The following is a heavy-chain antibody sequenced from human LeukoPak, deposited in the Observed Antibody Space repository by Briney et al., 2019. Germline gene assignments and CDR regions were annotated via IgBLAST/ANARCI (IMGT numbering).Heavy chain of an antibody. CDR3: ARKRVIVATLRAQRSPFFDI. CDR1: GGSFSGYD. J-gene: IGHJ3*02. Sequence: SETLSLTCAVYGGSFSGYDWSWIRQPPGKGLEWVGEINHSGSTNYNPALKRRGTISVDTSKNQFSLKLSSVTAADTAVYYCARKRVIVATLRAQRSPFFDIWGQGTMVTVSS. V-gene: IGHV4-34*01. D-gene: IGHD5-12*01. CDR2: INHSGST.